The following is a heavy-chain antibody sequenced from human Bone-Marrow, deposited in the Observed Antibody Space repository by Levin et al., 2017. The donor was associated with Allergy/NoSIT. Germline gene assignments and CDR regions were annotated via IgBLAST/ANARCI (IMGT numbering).Heavy chain of an antibody. CDR1: SGAISGYY. Sequence: SETLSLTCTLSSGAISGYYWTWIRQPPGKGLEWIGYIHYSGANNYNPDFNSRVNISVDTSKNQFSLRLTSVTAADTAVYYCARRLSSWSHEYYYYGMDVWGQGTTVTVSS. J-gene: IGHJ6*02. CDR2: IHYSGAN. V-gene: IGHV4-59*01. CDR3: ARRLSSWSHEYYYYGMDV. D-gene: IGHD6-19*01.